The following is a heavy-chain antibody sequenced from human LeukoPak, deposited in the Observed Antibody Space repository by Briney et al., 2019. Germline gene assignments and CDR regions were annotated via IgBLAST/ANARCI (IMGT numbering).Heavy chain of an antibody. CDR1: GGSIIGNSTDY. Sequence: SETLSLTCTVSGGSIIGNSTDYWGWVRLTPGKGLEWIATVHHSGGTYVNPSLNRRVTISVHMSKSQFSLSLTSVTAADTAVYYCARQQSSSFLRRGYIESWGQGTLVTVSS. CDR3: ARQQSSSFLRRGYIES. D-gene: IGHD5-18*01. J-gene: IGHJ4*02. V-gene: IGHV4-39*01. CDR2: VHHSGGT.